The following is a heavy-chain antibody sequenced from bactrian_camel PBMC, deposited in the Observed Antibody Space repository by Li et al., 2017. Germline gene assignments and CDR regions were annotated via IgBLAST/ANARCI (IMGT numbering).Heavy chain of an antibody. J-gene: IGHJ6*01. D-gene: IGHD5*01. CDR2: IDSDGRT. Sequence: QVQLVESGGGSVQAGESLRLSCAASRYTYSSYCMGWFRQAPGKEREGVACIDSDGRTSYADSVKGRFTISKDNAKNTLYLQMNSLKPEDTAMYYCAAYQWLGVCQTFTFGYWGQGTQVTVS. CDR3: AAYQWLGVCQTFTFGY. CDR1: RYTYSSYC. V-gene: IGHV3S26*01.